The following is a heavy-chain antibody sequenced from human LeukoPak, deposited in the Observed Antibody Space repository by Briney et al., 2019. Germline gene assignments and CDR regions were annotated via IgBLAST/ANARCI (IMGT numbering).Heavy chain of an antibody. CDR3: AREIFWSGYFSNLHFDY. D-gene: IGHD3-3*01. CDR2: ISSSSSTI. V-gene: IGHV3-48*01. CDR1: GFTFSSYS. Sequence: GGSLRLSRAASGFTFSSYSMNRVRQAPGKGLEWVSYISSSSSTIYYADSVKGRFTISRDNAKNSLYLQMNNLRPEDTAVYYCAREIFWSGYFSNLHFDYWGQGTLVTVSS. J-gene: IGHJ4*02.